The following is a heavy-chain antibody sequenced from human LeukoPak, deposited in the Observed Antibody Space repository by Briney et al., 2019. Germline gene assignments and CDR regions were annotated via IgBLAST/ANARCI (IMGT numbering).Heavy chain of an antibody. Sequence: GGSLRLSCSASGFSFSNYAMHWVRQAPGKGLEYVSGISSDGVSTYNADSVKGRFTISRDNSKNTPYLQMSSLGAEDTAVYYCVKDRPCSGGLDYWGKGTLVTVSS. CDR1: GFSFSNYA. J-gene: IGHJ4*02. CDR2: ISSDGVST. D-gene: IGHD3-10*02. CDR3: VKDRPCSGGLDY. V-gene: IGHV3-64D*09.